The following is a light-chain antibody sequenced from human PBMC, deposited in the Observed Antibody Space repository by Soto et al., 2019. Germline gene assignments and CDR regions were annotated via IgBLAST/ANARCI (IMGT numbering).Light chain of an antibody. Sequence: EIVLTQSPGTLSLSPGERATLSCRASQSVSSNYFAWYQQKPGQAPRLLIHGASRRATGIPDRFSGSGSGTDFTLIISRLDPEDFAVYYCQQYGSSLSITFGQGTRLEIK. CDR1: QSVSSNY. CDR3: QQYGSSLSIT. CDR2: GAS. J-gene: IGKJ5*01. V-gene: IGKV3-20*01.